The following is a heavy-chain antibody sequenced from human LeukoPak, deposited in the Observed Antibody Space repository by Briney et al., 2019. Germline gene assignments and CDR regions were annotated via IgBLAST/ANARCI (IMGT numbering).Heavy chain of an antibody. CDR2: IYYSGST. Sequence: SETLSLTCTVSGGSISSYYWNWIRQPPGKGLEWIGYIYYSGSTNYNPSLKSRVTISVDTSKNQFSLKLSSVTAADTAVYYCARDVGATPGYFDYWGQGTLVTISS. J-gene: IGHJ4*02. V-gene: IGHV4-59*01. CDR1: GGSISSYY. D-gene: IGHD1-26*01. CDR3: ARDVGATPGYFDY.